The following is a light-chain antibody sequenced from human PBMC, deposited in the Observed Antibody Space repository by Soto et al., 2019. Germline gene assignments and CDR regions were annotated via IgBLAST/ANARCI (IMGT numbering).Light chain of an antibody. CDR2: DTS. Sequence: EIVMTQSPATLSVSPGERVTLSCRASQSVSRFLAWYQQRPGQAPRLLIYDTSTRATGVPARFSGSGSGTEFSLTISSLQSEDFAIYYCQQGSDWPPTYTFGQGTKLEIK. CDR3: QQGSDWPPTYT. CDR1: QSVSRF. V-gene: IGKV3-15*01. J-gene: IGKJ2*01.